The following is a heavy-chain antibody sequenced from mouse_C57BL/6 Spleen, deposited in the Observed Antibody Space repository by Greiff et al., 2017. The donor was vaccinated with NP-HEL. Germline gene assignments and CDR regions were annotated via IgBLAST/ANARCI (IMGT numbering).Heavy chain of an antibody. CDR1: GYTFTDYE. J-gene: IGHJ2*01. CDR2: IDPETGGT. CDR3: TRTRYYFDY. V-gene: IGHV1-15*01. Sequence: QVQLQQSGAELVRPGASVTLSCKASGYTFTDYEMHWVKQTPVHGLEWIGAIDPETGGTAYNQKFKGKAILTADKSSSTAYMELRSLTSEDSAVYYCTRTRYYFDYWGQGTTLTVSS.